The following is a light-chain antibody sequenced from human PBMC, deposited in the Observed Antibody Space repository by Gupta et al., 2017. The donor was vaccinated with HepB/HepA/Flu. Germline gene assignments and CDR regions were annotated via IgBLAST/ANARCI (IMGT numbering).Light chain of an antibody. Sequence: VTIYCVGGRSPIGNNFVYCYQQFPLTSPKLLIYRNTQRPSGVPDRFSGSKSGTSASLAISGLRDEDAAAYYSAAGDDNRGGMFGGGTKLTVL. CDR2: RNT. CDR1: RSPIGNNF. V-gene: IGLV1-47*01. CDR3: AAGDDNRGGM. J-gene: IGLJ3*02.